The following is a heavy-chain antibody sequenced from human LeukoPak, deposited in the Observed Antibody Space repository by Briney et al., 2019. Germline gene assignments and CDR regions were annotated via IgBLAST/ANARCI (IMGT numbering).Heavy chain of an antibody. Sequence: PGGSLRLSCAASEFIFSDYDMNWVRQAPGKGLEWVAVISYDGSNKYYADSVKGRFTISRDNSKNTLYLQMNSLRAEDTAVYYCARERLRTDFDYWGQGTLVTVSS. CDR2: ISYDGSNK. CDR3: ARERLRTDFDY. D-gene: IGHD5-12*01. CDR1: EFIFSDYD. V-gene: IGHV3-30*03. J-gene: IGHJ4*02.